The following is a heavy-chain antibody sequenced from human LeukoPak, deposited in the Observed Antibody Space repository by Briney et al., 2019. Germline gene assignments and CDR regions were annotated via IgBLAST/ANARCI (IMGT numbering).Heavy chain of an antibody. J-gene: IGHJ5*02. CDR2: INHSGSA. V-gene: IGHV4-30-4*08. CDR1: GDSISSGDYY. CDR3: ARGGGSSWYSPRNNWFDP. Sequence: PSQTLSLTCTVSGDSISSGDYYWSWIRQPPGKGLEWIGEINHSGSANYNPSLKSRVTISVDTSKNQFSLKLSSVTAADTAVYYCARGGGSSWYSPRNNWFDPWGQGTLVTVSS. D-gene: IGHD6-13*01.